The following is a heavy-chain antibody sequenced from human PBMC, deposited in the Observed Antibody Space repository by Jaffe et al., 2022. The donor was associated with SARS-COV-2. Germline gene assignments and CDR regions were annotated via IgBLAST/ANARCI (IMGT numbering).Heavy chain of an antibody. J-gene: IGHJ3*02. CDR1: GGTFSSYA. CDR2: IIPIFGTA. D-gene: IGHD2-21*02. Sequence: QVQLVQSGAEVKKPGSSVKVSCKASGGTFSSYAISWVRQAPGQGLEWMGGIIPIFGTANYAQKFQGRVTITADESTSTAYMELSSLRSEDTAVYYCARTDCGGDCYRRLAAFDIWGQGTMVTVSS. CDR3: ARTDCGGDCYRRLAAFDI. V-gene: IGHV1-69*01.